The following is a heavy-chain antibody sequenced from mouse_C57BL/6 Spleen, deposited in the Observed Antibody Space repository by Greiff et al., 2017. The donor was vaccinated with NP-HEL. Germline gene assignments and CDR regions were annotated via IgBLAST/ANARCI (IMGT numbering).Heavy chain of an antibody. CDR3: ARHTPYYYGSFDY. D-gene: IGHD1-1*01. V-gene: IGHV2-6-1*01. J-gene: IGHJ2*01. CDR2: IWSDGST. CDR1: GFSLTSYG. Sequence: QVQLKQSGPGLVAPSQSLSITCTVSGFSLTSYGVHWVRQPPGKGLEWLVVIWSDGSTTYNSALKSRLSISKDNSKSQVFLKMNSLQTDDTAMYYCARHTPYYYGSFDYWGQGTTLTVSS.